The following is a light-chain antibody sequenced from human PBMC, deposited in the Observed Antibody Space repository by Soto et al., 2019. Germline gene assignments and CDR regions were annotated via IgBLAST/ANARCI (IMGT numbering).Light chain of an antibody. Sequence: QSALTQPASVSGSPGQSITIPCTGTRSDVGGYNYVSWYQQHPDKAPKLIIYDVTSRPSGVSDRFSGSKSGNTASLTISGLQAEDEGDYHCTSYSSTNSVVFGGGTKLTVL. CDR3: TSYSSTNSVV. J-gene: IGLJ2*01. V-gene: IGLV2-14*03. CDR2: DVT. CDR1: RSDVGGYNY.